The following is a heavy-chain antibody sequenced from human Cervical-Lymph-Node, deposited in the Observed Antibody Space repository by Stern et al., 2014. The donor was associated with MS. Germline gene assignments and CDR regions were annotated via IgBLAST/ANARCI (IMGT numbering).Heavy chain of an antibody. CDR3: ARFYDSSGTNGGYNWFDP. V-gene: IGHV1-3*01. CDR1: GYTFTSYA. J-gene: IGHJ5*02. D-gene: IGHD3-22*01. Sequence: QVQLVQSGAEVKKPGASVKVSCKASGYTFTSYAMHWVRQAPGQRLEWMGWINAGNGNTKYSQKFQGRVTITRDTSASTAYMELSSLRSEDTAVYYCARFYDSSGTNGGYNWFDPWGQGTLVTVSS. CDR2: INAGNGNT.